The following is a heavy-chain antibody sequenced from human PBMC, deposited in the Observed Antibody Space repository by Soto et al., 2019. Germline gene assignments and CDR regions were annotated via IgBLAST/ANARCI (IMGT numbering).Heavy chain of an antibody. V-gene: IGHV1-8*01. Sequence: ASVKVSCKAPGYTFTSYGMKWVRQATGQGLEWMGWINPKTNDTAYAQKFQGRVSMTWDTSISTAYVELSSLRSEDTAVYYCALGGVFVLDAFDVWGQGTMVTVSS. CDR1: GYTFTSYG. CDR2: INPKTNDT. J-gene: IGHJ3*01. D-gene: IGHD3-16*02. CDR3: ALGGVFVLDAFDV.